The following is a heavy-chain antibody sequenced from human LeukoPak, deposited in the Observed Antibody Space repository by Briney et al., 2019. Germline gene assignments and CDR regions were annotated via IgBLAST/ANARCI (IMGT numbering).Heavy chain of an antibody. CDR1: GGSISSSSYY. V-gene: IGHV4-39*01. D-gene: IGHD2-2*01. CDR3: ARQPWDIVVVPAARPFDY. Sequence: PSETLSLTCAVSGGSISSSSYYWGWIRQPPGKGLEWIGSIYYSGSTYYNPSLKSRVTISVDTSKNQFSLKLSSVTAADTAVYYCARQPWDIVVVPAARPFDYWGQATLVTVSS. CDR2: IYYSGST. J-gene: IGHJ4*02.